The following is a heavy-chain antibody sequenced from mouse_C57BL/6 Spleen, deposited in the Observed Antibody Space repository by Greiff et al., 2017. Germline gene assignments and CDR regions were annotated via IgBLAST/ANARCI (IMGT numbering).Heavy chain of an antibody. CDR3: ARTAYYSNSYYLDY. CDR1: GYTFTSYW. CDR2: IYPSDSVT. D-gene: IGHD2-5*01. Sequence: QVQLQQPGAELVRPGSSGKLSCKASGYTFTSYWMDWVKPRPGQGLEWIGNIYPSDSVTHYNQKFKDKATLTVYKSSSTTYMQLNILTSEASAVYYCARTAYYSNSYYLDYWGQGTSLTVSS. V-gene: IGHV1-61*01. J-gene: IGHJ2*02.